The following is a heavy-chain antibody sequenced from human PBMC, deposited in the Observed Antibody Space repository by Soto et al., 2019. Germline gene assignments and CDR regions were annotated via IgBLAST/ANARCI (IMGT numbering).Heavy chain of an antibody. J-gene: IGHJ2*01. Sequence: GGSLRLSCAASGFTVSSNYMSWVRQAPGKGLEWVSVIYSGGSTYYADSVKGRFTISRDNSKNTLYLQMNSLRAEDTAVYYCAREGLAAPEDLHWYFDLWGRGTLVTVSS. CDR2: IYSGGST. V-gene: IGHV3-53*01. CDR3: AREGLAAPEDLHWYFDL. CDR1: GFTVSSNY. D-gene: IGHD6-13*01.